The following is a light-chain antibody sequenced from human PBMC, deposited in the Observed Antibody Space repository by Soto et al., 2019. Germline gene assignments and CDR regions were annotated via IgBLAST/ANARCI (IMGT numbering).Light chain of an antibody. Sequence: QSALTQPPSASGSPGQSVTISCTGTSSDVGGYNFVYWYQQHPGKAPKLMIYEVNKRPSGVPDRFSGSKSGNTASLTVSGLQAEDEGDYYCTSHAGSTNLIFGGGTPLTVL. CDR3: TSHAGSTNLI. V-gene: IGLV2-8*01. CDR1: SSDVGGYNF. J-gene: IGLJ7*01. CDR2: EVN.